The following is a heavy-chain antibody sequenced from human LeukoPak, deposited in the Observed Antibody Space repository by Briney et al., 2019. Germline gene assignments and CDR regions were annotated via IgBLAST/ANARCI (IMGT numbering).Heavy chain of an antibody. CDR3: AIHSYGSGSPLYYYYMDV. CDR2: IIPIFGTA. Sequence: SVKVSCKASGGTFSSYAIGWVRQAPGQGLEWMGGIIPIFGTANYAQKFQGRVTITADESTSTAYMELSSLRSEDTAVFYCAIHSYGSGSPLYYYYMDVWGKGTTVTISS. J-gene: IGHJ6*03. D-gene: IGHD3-10*01. V-gene: IGHV1-69*13. CDR1: GGTFSSYA.